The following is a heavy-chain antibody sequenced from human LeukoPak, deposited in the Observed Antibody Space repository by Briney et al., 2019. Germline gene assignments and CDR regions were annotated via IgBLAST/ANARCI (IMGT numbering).Heavy chain of an antibody. V-gene: IGHV4-31*03. D-gene: IGHD2-2*01. CDR3: ARVLKHQVDY. CDR1: GGSISSGGYY. CDR2: IYYSGST. Sequence: SETLSLTCTVSGGSISSGGYYWSWIRQHPGKGLEWIGYIYYSGSTYYNPSLKSRVTISVDTSKNRFSLKLSSVTAADTAVYYCARVLKHQVDYWGQGTLVTVSS. J-gene: IGHJ4*02.